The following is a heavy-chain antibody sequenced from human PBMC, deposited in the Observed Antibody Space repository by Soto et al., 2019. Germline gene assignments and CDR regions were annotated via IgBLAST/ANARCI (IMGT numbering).Heavy chain of an antibody. D-gene: IGHD4-17*01. CDR2: IYYSGST. V-gene: IGHV4-30-4*01. Sequence: QVQLQESGPGLVKPSQTLSLTCTVSGGSISSGDYYWSWIRQPPGKGLEWIGYIYYSGSTYYNPSLKSRVTISVDTSKTQFSLKLSSVTAADTAVYYCARDNRYYGGTGSYYYGMDVWGQGTTVTVSS. CDR3: ARDNRYYGGTGSYYYGMDV. CDR1: GGSISSGDYY. J-gene: IGHJ6*02.